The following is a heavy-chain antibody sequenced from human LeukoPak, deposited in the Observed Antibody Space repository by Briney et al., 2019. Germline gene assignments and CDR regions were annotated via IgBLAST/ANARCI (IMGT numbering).Heavy chain of an antibody. CDR3: ARYCSSTSCYSDWFDP. CDR1: GFTFSSYW. Sequence: LAGGSLRLSCAASGFTFSSYWMSWVRQAPGKGLEWVANIKQDGSEKYHVDSVKGRFTISRDNAKNSLYLQMNSLRAEDTAVYYCARYCSSTSCYSDWFDPWGQGTLVTVSP. J-gene: IGHJ5*02. CDR2: IKQDGSEK. V-gene: IGHV3-7*03. D-gene: IGHD2-2*01.